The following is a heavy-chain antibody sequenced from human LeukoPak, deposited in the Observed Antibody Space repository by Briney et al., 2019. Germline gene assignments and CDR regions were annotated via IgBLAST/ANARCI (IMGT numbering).Heavy chain of an antibody. CDR3: ARDGYCSSSTCYDY. D-gene: IGHD2-2*01. Sequence: PSETLSLSCTVSGGSISSHYWSWIRQPAGKGLEWVGRIYSTGSTNYNPSLKSRVTMSVDTSKNQFPLKLSSVTAADTAVYYCARDGYCSSSTCYDYWGQGTLVTVYS. CDR2: IYSTGST. J-gene: IGHJ4*02. CDR1: GGSISSHY. V-gene: IGHV4-4*07.